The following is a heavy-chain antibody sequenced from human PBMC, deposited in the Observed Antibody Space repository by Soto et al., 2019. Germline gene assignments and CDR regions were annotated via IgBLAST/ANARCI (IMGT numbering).Heavy chain of an antibody. J-gene: IGHJ4*02. CDR2: IYHSGST. CDR1: GYSISRGYY. V-gene: IGHV4-38-2*01. D-gene: IGHD1-26*01. Sequence: SETLSLTCSVSGYSISRGYYWGWIRKPPGKGLDWIGSIYHSGSTYYNPSLKSRVTISVDTSKNQFSLKLSSVTAADTAVYYCARQELNWGRIVGATTWGQGTLVTVS. CDR3: ARQELNWGRIVGATT.